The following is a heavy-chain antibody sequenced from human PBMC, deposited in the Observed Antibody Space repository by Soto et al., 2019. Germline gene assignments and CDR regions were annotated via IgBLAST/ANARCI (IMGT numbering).Heavy chain of an antibody. CDR1: GFTFSRYW. CDR2: IKEDGSEK. Sequence: EVQLVESGGGLVQPGGSLGLSCAASGFTFSRYWMNWVRKSPGKGLEWVANIKEDGSEKYYVDSVKGRFTNSRDNAKNSLYLQMNSLIAEDTAVYYWAKVWKSAGHERRDVGVEGMTVTVSS. V-gene: IGHV3-7*01. J-gene: IGHJ6*01. CDR3: AKVWKSAGHERRDV. D-gene: IGHD3-3*01.